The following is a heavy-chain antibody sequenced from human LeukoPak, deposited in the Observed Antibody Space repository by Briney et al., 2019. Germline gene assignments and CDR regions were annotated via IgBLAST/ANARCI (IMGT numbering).Heavy chain of an antibody. D-gene: IGHD1/OR15-1a*01. CDR1: GGSISSGSYY. V-gene: IGHV4-61*02. Sequence: SQTLSLTCTVSGGSISSGSYYWSWIRQPAGKGLEWIGRIYTSGSTNYNPSLKSRVTISVDTSKNRFSLKLSSVTAADTAVYYCARAGVGQLYYYYYMDVWGKGTTVTVSS. CDR2: IYTSGST. CDR3: ARAGVGQLYYYYYMDV. J-gene: IGHJ6*03.